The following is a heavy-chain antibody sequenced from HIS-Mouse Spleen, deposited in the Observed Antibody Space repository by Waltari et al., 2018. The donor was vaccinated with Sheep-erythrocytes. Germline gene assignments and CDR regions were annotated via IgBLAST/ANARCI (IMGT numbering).Heavy chain of an antibody. J-gene: IGHJ3*02. CDR2: IYYSGST. CDR1: GGSISSSSYY. D-gene: IGHD7-27*01. CDR3: ARDTNWGGDAFDI. V-gene: IGHV4-39*02. Sequence: QLQLQESGPGLVKPSETLSLTCTFAGGSISSSSYYWGWIRQPPGKGLEWIGSIYYSGSTYYNPSLKSRVTISVDTSKNQFSLKLSSVTAADTAVYYCARDTNWGGDAFDIWGQGTMVTVSS.